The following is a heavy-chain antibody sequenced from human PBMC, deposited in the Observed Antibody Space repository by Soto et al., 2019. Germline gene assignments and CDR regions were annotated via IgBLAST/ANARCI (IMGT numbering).Heavy chain of an antibody. Sequence: QVQLQESGPGLVKPSQTLSLTCTVSGGSISSGGYYWIWIRQHPGKRLEWLGYIYYSVSTYYNPSLKSRVTISVDTSKHQFGLKMSSVTAADTAVYYCARESYCSGGSFYTGYWGQGTLVTVSS. V-gene: IGHV4-31*03. J-gene: IGHJ4*02. CDR3: ARESYCSGGSFYTGY. CDR1: GGSISSGGYY. CDR2: IYYSVST. D-gene: IGHD2-15*01.